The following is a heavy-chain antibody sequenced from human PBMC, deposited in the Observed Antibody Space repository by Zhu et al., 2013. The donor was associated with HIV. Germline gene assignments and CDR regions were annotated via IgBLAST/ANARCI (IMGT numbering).Heavy chain of an antibody. J-gene: IGHJ6*02. V-gene: IGHV4-34*01. CDR2: INHSGST. Sequence: QVQLQQWGAGLLKPSETLSLTCAVYGGSFSGYYWSWIRRPPGKGLEWIGEINHSGSTNYNPSLKSRVTISVDTSKNQFSLKLSSVTAADTAVYYCASPIAAARNYYYYGMDVWGQGTTVTGLL. CDR3: ASPIAAARNYYYYGMDV. CDR1: GGSFSGYY. D-gene: IGHD6-13*01.